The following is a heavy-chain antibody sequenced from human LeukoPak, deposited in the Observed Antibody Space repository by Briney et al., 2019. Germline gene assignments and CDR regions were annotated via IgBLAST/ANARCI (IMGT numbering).Heavy chain of an antibody. CDR3: ARQRRDYYYYGMDV. CDR2: IYYSGST. V-gene: IGHV4-59*05. Sequence: SETLSLTCTVSGGSISGYYWSWIRQPAGKGLEWIGRIYYSGSTYYNPSLKSRVTISVDTSKNQFSLKLSSVTAADTAVYYCARQRRDYYYYGMDVWGQGTTVTVSS. J-gene: IGHJ6*02. CDR1: GGSISGYY. D-gene: IGHD1-1*01.